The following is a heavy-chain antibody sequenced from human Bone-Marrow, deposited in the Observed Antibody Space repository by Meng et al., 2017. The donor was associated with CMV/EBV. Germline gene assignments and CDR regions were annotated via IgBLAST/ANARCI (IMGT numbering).Heavy chain of an antibody. D-gene: IGHD3/OR15-3a*01. CDR2: IRDSGGGT. CDR3: AKGRTSDC. J-gene: IGHJ4*02. CDR1: GFTCSSYA. Sequence: LSCAAAGFTCSSYAMSWVRQTPRKGLEWVSAIRDSGGGTYYADSVKGRFTISRDNSNNTLYLQLNSLRAEDTAVYYCAKGRTSDCWGQGTLVTVSS. V-gene: IGHV3-23*01.